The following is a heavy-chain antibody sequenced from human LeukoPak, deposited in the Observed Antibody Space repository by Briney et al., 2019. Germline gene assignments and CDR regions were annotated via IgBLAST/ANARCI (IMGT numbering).Heavy chain of an antibody. J-gene: IGHJ6*03. CDR1: GFTFSSYG. V-gene: IGHV3-30*02. D-gene: IGHD3-22*01. CDR2: IRYDGSNK. Sequence: GGSLRLSCAASGFTFSSYGMHWVRQAPGKGLEWVAFIRYDGSNKYYADSVKGRFTISRDNSKNTLYLQMNSLRAEDTAVYYCAKDGVSGYWYYYYYYMDVWGKGTTVTVSS. CDR3: AKDGVSGYWYYYYYYMDV.